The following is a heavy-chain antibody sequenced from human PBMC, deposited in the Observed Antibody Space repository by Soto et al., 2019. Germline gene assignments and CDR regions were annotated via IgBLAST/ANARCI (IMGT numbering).Heavy chain of an antibody. J-gene: IGHJ4*02. CDR1: GFTFSSYG. CDR3: AIRTYSTGWYYLDL. CDR2: ISGGGPPT. D-gene: IGHD6-25*01. Sequence: PGGSLRNSCTGSGFTFSSYGMSWVRQAPGKGLEWVSGISGGGPPTYYADSVRGRFTISRDNSKNTLYLQMNSLRAEDMAVYYCAIRTYSTGWYYLDLWGLGTLVTVTS. V-gene: IGHV3-23*01.